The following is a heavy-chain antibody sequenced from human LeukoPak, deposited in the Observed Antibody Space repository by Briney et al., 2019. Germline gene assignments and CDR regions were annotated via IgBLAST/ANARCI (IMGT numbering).Heavy chain of an antibody. CDR3: AREPPSYGSGSYLDY. Sequence: ASVKVSCKTSGYPFRNYDINWVRQATGQGLEWMGWINPHSGKTGYAQKFQGRVTMTTDTSTSTAYMELRSLRSDDTAVYYCAREPPSYGSGSYLDYWGQGTLVTVSS. J-gene: IGHJ4*02. CDR1: GYPFRNYD. D-gene: IGHD3-10*01. V-gene: IGHV1-8*01. CDR2: INPHSGKT.